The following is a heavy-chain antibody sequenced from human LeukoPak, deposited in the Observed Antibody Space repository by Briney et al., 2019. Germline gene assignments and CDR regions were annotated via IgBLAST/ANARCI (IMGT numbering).Heavy chain of an antibody. CDR2: INPNSGGT. CDR1: GYTFTGYY. D-gene: IGHD2-21*02. CDR3: ATEIGRGCGGDCWADY. Sequence: GASVKVSCKASGYTFTGYYMHWVRQAPGQGLEWMGWINPNSGGTNYAQKFQGRVTMTRDTSISTAYMELSRLRSEDTAVYYCATEIGRGCGGDCWADYWGQGTLVTVSS. J-gene: IGHJ4*02. V-gene: IGHV1-2*02.